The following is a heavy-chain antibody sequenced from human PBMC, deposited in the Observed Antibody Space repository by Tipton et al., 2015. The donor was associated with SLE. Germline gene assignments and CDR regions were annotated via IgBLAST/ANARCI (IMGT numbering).Heavy chain of an antibody. CDR2: ISAYNGNT. D-gene: IGHD6-13*01. V-gene: IGHV1-18*01. CDR1: GYTFTSYG. Sequence: QLVQSGAEVKKPGASVKVSCKASGYTFTSYGISWVRQAPGQGLEWMGWISAYNGNTNYAQKLQGRVTMTKDKSKSKAYMELRSRRSDDTAVYYGARDEAIIAGIFDYWGQGPLVTVSS. CDR3: ARDEAIIAGIFDY. J-gene: IGHJ4*02.